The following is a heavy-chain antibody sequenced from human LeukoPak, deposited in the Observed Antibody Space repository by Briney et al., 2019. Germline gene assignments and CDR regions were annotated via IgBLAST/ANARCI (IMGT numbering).Heavy chain of an antibody. D-gene: IGHD2-21*02. CDR3: ARDGRCGGDCYAS. Sequence: PGGSLRLSCAASGFSFSSYTMNWVRQAPGKGLEWVSIISSSSSYIYYADSVKGRFTISRDNAKNALYLQMDSLRVEDTAVYYCARDGRCGGDCYASWGQGTLVTVSS. V-gene: IGHV3-21*01. J-gene: IGHJ4*02. CDR1: GFSFSSYT. CDR2: ISSSSSYI.